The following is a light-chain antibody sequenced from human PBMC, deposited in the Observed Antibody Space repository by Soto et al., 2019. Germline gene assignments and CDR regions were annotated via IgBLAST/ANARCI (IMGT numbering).Light chain of an antibody. Sequence: QSVLTQPPSVSGAPGQRVTISCTGSSSNIGAGYDVHWYQQLPGTAPKLLIYDNTNRPSGVPDRFSGSKSGTSASLAITGLQAEDEADYYCQSHDIRFSGLVLGGGTKLTVL. CDR3: QSHDIRFSGLV. CDR1: SSNIGAGYD. J-gene: IGLJ2*01. V-gene: IGLV1-40*01. CDR2: DNT.